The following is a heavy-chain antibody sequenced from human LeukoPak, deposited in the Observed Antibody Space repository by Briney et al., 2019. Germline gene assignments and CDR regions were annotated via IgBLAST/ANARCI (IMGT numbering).Heavy chain of an antibody. CDR1: GFTFSSYA. Sequence: GGSLRLSCAASGFTFSSYAMHWVRQAPGKGLEWVAVISYDGSNKYYADSVKGRFTISRDNSKNTLYLQMNSLRAEDTAVYYCARDYYYDSSGRNWFDPWGQGTLVTVSS. V-gene: IGHV3-30*04. D-gene: IGHD3-22*01. CDR2: ISYDGSNK. J-gene: IGHJ5*02. CDR3: ARDYYYDSSGRNWFDP.